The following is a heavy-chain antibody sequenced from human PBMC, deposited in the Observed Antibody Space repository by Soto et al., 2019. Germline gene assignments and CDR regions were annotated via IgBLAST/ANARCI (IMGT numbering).Heavy chain of an antibody. CDR3: ARTACASCYEFDY. J-gene: IGHJ4*02. D-gene: IGHD5-12*01. CDR1: GGSISSGDYS. V-gene: IGHV4-30-2*01. CDR2: IYHRGST. Sequence: QLQLQESGSGLVKPSQTLSLTCAVSGGSISSGDYSWSWIRQPPGKGLEWIGYIYHRGSTYYNPSLKSRVTIPVDRSKNQFSLKLNAVTAADTAVYYCARTACASCYEFDYWGQGILVTVFS.